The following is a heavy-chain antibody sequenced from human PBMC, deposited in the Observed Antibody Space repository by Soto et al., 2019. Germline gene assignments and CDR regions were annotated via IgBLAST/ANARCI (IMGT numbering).Heavy chain of an antibody. J-gene: IGHJ4*02. Sequence: SETLSLTCTVSGASITQYYWNWIRQSPGKGLEWIVSVSSTGSTVYNPSLTSRVTVSLDTSKNQFSLTLTSVTAADTAVYYCARDKITGLFDYWGQGTLVTVSS. CDR2: VSSTGST. CDR3: ARDKITGLFDY. D-gene: IGHD2-8*02. V-gene: IGHV4-59*01. CDR1: GASITQYY.